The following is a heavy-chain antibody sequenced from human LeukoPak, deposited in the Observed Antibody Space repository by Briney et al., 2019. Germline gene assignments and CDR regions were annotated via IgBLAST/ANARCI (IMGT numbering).Heavy chain of an antibody. V-gene: IGHV4-4*07. D-gene: IGHD2-2*01. CDR1: GGSISDYF. CDR3: ARGAYCGSASCYVTD. CDR2: IYPSGST. J-gene: IGHJ4*02. Sequence: PSETLSLTCTVSGGSISDYFWTWIRQPAGKGLEWTGRIYPSGSTNYNPSLRSRVTILVDKSKNQFSLKLNSVTAADTAVFYCARGAYCGSASCYVTDWGQGTLVTVSS.